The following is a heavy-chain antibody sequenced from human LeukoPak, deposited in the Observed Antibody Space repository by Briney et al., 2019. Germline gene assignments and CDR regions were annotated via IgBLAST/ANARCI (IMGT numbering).Heavy chain of an antibody. Sequence: PGGSLRLSCGAPDSNIGTYAVTWVRQVPGKGLEWVSGMSGGGLSTYYARSVKGRFTISRDTSKNTFYLEMNSLGADDTALYYCAKDRISGQGEEALIIDYWGQRILVTVSS. J-gene: IGHJ4*02. CDR2: MSGGGLST. D-gene: IGHD3-16*01. CDR3: AKDRISGQGEEALIIDY. CDR1: DSNIGTYA. V-gene: IGHV3-23*01.